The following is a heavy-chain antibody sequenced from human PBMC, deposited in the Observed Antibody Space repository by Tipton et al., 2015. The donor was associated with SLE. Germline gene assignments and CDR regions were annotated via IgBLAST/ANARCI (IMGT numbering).Heavy chain of an antibody. V-gene: IGHV1-2*02. CDR2: INPNGGGT. Sequence: QSGAEVKKPGASVKVSCKASGYTFTGYYMHWVRQAPGQGLEWMGWINPNGGGTNYAQKFQGRVTMTRDTSISTAYMELSRLRSDDTAVYYCARDMGYSGSYLFYYWGQGTLVTVSS. J-gene: IGHJ4*02. CDR1: GYTFTGYY. D-gene: IGHD1-26*01. CDR3: ARDMGYSGSYLFYY.